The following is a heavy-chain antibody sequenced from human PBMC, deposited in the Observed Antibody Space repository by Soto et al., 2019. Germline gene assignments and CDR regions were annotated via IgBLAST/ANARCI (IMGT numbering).Heavy chain of an antibody. D-gene: IGHD2-2*01. J-gene: IGHJ4*02. CDR1: GFSLGTSGVG. Sequence: QITLKESGPPLVKPTQTLTLTCTFSGFSLGTSGVGVGWIRQPPGKALEWLALIYWDDDKRYSPSLKSRLTITKDTSKNQVVLTMTNMDPVDTATYYCAHTYCSSTSCPLGFDYWGQGTLVTVSS. CDR3: AHTYCSSTSCPLGFDY. CDR2: IYWDDDK. V-gene: IGHV2-5*02.